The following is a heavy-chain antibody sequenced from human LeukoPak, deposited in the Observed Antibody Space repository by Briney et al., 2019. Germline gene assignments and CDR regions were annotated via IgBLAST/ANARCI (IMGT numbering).Heavy chain of an antibody. J-gene: IGHJ4*02. D-gene: IGHD3-10*01. CDR1: GYTFTGYY. V-gene: IGHV1-2*02. CDR2: INPNSGGT. Sequence: GASVKVSCKASGYTFTGYYMHWVRQAPGQGLEWMGWINPNSGGTNYAQKLQGRVTMTTDTSTSTAYMELRSLRSDDTAVYYCARDSRITVVRGVTAIDYWGQGTLVTVSS. CDR3: ARDSRITVVRGVTAIDY.